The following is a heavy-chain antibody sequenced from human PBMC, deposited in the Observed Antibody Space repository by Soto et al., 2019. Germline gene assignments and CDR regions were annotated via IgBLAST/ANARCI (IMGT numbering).Heavy chain of an antibody. D-gene: IGHD3-22*01. V-gene: IGHV5-51*01. Sequence: PGESLKISCKGSGYSFTSYWIGWVRQMPGKGLEWMGIIYPGDSDTSYSPSFQGQVTISADKSNSTAYLQWNSLKASDTAMYSCATPRYYELIGYYRFDTWGQGTMVTVSS. J-gene: IGHJ3*02. CDR2: IYPGDSDT. CDR1: GYSFTSYW. CDR3: ATPRYYELIGYYRFDT.